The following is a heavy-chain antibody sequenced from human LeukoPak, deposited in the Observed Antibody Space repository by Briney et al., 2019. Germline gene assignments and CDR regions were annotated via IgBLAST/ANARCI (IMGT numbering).Heavy chain of an antibody. CDR1: GGSISSGSYY. J-gene: IGHJ3*02. V-gene: IGHV4-61*02. CDR2: IYTSGST. CDR3: ARVGVGATLRGAFDI. Sequence: SETLSLTCTVSGGSISSGSYYGSWLRQPAGKGLEWIGRIYTSGSTNYNPSLKSRVTISVDTSKNQFSLKLSSVTAADTAVYYCARVGVGATLRGAFDIWGQGTMVTVSS. D-gene: IGHD1-26*01.